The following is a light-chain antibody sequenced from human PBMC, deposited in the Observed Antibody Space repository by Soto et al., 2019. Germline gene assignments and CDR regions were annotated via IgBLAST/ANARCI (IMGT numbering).Light chain of an antibody. CDR2: SNN. J-gene: IGLJ3*02. Sequence: QSVLTQPPSASGTPGQRVTISCSGSSSNIESNTVKWYQQLPGTAPKLLIYSNNQRPSGVPDRFSGSKSGTSASLAISGLQSEDEADYYCAAWDDSLNGWVFGGGTKLTVL. CDR3: AAWDDSLNGWV. CDR1: SSNIESNT. V-gene: IGLV1-44*01.